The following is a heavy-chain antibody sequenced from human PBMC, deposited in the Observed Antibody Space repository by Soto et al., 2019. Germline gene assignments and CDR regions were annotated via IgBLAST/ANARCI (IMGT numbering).Heavy chain of an antibody. D-gene: IGHD5-12*01. V-gene: IGHV3-21*01. J-gene: IGHJ4*02. CDR1: GFTFSSYS. CDR2: ISSSSSYI. Sequence: GGSLRLSCAASGFTFSSYSMNWVRQAPGKGLEWVSSISSSSSYIYYADSVKGRFTISRDNAKNSLYLEMNSLRAEDTAVYYCARDDPYSGYDIFDYWGQGTLVTVSS. CDR3: ARDDPYSGYDIFDY.